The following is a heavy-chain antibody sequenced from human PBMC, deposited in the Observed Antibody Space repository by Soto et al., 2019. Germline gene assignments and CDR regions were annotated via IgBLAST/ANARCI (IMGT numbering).Heavy chain of an antibody. Sequence: QVLLVQSGAEVKKPGASVKVSCEASGYTFTTYDMHWVRQAPGQSLEWMGSISTNNGYAKYSETFQGRATFTRDTSASTGYMEPSSLLSGDTAVYYCVVSRGWWAFPYWGQGALVSVSS. J-gene: IGHJ4*02. CDR2: ISTNNGYA. D-gene: IGHD6-19*01. CDR1: GYTFTTYD. CDR3: VVSRGWWAFPY. V-gene: IGHV1-3*04.